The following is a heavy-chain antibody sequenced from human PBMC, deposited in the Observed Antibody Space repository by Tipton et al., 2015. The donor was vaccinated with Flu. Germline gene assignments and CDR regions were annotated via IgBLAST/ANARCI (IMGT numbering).Heavy chain of an antibody. D-gene: IGHD3-22*01. CDR2: IYYSGST. CDR1: GGSISSSSYY. J-gene: IGHJ5*02. CDR3: ARQGWYYYDSSGYYSVNWFDP. V-gene: IGHV4-39*01. Sequence: TLSLTCTVSGGSISSSSYYWGWIRQPPGKGLEWIGSIYYSGSTYYNPSLKSRVTISVDTSKNQFSLKLSSVTAADTAVYYCARQGWYYYDSSGYYSVNWFDPWGQGTLVTVSS.